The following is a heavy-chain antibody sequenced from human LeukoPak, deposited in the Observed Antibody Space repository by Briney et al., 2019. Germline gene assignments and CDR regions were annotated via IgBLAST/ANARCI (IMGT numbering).Heavy chain of an antibody. Sequence: GGSLRLSCAASGFTVSSNYMSWVRQAPGKGLEWVSVIYSGGSTYYADSVKGRFTISRDNSKNTLYLQMNSLGAEDTAVYYCAIAVAGTETFDYWGQGTLVTVSS. J-gene: IGHJ4*02. CDR2: IYSGGST. D-gene: IGHD6-19*01. V-gene: IGHV3-53*01. CDR3: AIAVAGTETFDY. CDR1: GFTVSSNY.